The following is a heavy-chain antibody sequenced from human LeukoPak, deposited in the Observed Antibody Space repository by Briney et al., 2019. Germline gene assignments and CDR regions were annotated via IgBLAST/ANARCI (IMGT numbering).Heavy chain of an antibody. J-gene: IGHJ3*02. CDR1: GFTVSSNY. CDR3: ARAVGVTAIHNAFDI. Sequence: GGSLRLSCAASGFTVSSNYMSWVRLAPGKGLEWVSVIYSGGGTDYADSVKGRFTISRDNSKNTLYLQMNSLRAEDTAVYYCARAVGVTAIHNAFDIWGQGTMVTVSS. V-gene: IGHV3-66*02. CDR2: IYSGGGT. D-gene: IGHD2-21*02.